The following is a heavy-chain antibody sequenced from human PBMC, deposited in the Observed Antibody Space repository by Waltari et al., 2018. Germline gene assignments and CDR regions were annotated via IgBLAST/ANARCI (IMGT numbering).Heavy chain of an antibody. CDR1: GGSISSHY. V-gene: IGHV4-59*11. Sequence: QVQLQESGPGLVKPSETLSLTCTVSGGSISSHYWSWIRKPPGKGLEWIAYIYYSGSTNYNPSLKSRVTISIDTSKNQFSLKLSSVTAADTAVYYCARVGSGSARYDYWGQGTLVTVSS. CDR2: IYYSGST. J-gene: IGHJ4*02. D-gene: IGHD3-22*01. CDR3: ARVGSGSARYDY.